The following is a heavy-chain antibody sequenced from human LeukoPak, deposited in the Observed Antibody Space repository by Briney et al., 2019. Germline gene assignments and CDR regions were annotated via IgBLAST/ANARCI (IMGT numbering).Heavy chain of an antibody. CDR3: AKPWRDDYGDYLDY. CDR1: GFTFSSYG. CDR2: ISYDGSNK. D-gene: IGHD4-17*01. V-gene: IGHV3-30*18. J-gene: IGHJ4*02. Sequence: PGGSLRLSCAASGFTFSSYGMHWVRQAPGKGLEWVAAISYDGSNKYYADSVKGRFTISRDNSKNTLYLQMNSLRAEDTAVYYCAKPWRDDYGDYLDYWGQETLVTVSS.